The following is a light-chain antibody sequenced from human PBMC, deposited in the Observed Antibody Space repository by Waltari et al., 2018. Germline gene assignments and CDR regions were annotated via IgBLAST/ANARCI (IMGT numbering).Light chain of an antibody. CDR2: AAS. V-gene: IGKV1-39*01. Sequence: DIQMTQSPSSLSASMGDRVTITCRASQSISIYLNWYQQKPGEAPKLLIFAASTLLSGVPSRFSASGSGTDFSLTISSLQPEDFVMYYCQQSFSTPYTFGQGTKLEIK. CDR3: QQSFSTPYT. J-gene: IGKJ2*01. CDR1: QSISIY.